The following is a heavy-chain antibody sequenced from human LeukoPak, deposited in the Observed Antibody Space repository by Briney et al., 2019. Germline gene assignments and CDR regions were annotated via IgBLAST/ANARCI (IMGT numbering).Heavy chain of an antibody. CDR3: ARQGHKLTLVDYYGMDV. CDR2: IHYSGST. D-gene: IGHD1-26*01. CDR1: GGSITNYY. Sequence: SETLSLTCTVSGGSITNYYWTWIRQPPGKGLEWIGYIHYSGSTNYNPSLKSRVTISVDTSKNQFSLKLSSVTAADTAVYYCARQGHKLTLVDYYGMDVWGQGTTVTVSS. J-gene: IGHJ6*02. V-gene: IGHV4-59*08.